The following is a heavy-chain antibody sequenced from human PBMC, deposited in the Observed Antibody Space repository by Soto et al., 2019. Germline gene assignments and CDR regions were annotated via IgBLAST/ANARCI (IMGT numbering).Heavy chain of an antibody. CDR2: MNSITGIA. CDR1: VGTFSRNP. Sequence: QVQLVQSGAEVKKPGSSVKVSCKASVGTFSRNPVSWVRQAPGQGLEWMGGMNSITGIANYAQKFQDRLTINADGSRTTAYLDLRSLRYDDTAGYYFARGLLWLSYFDYWGQGTVVTVSS. V-gene: IGHV1-69*01. CDR3: ARGLLWLSYFDY. D-gene: IGHD5-12*01. J-gene: IGHJ4*02.